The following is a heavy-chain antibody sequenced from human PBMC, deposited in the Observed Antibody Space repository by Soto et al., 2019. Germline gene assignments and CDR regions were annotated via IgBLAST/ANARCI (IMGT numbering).Heavy chain of an antibody. D-gene: IGHD6-13*01. CDR1: GFTVSSNY. J-gene: IGHJ6*02. CDR3: ARSTGYSRDNYGMDV. CDR2: IYSGGST. V-gene: IGHV3-53*01. Sequence: GGSLRLSCAASGFTVSSNYMSWVRQAPGKGLEWVSVIYSGGSTYYADSVKGRFTISRDNSKNTRYLQMTSLGAEDTVVYYCARSTGYSRDNYGMDVWGQGTTVTVSS.